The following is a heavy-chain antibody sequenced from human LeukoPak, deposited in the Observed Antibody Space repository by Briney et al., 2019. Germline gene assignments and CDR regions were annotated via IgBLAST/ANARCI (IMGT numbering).Heavy chain of an antibody. J-gene: IGHJ4*02. V-gene: IGHV4-34*01. CDR2: INHSGGT. D-gene: IGHD2-2*01. CDR3: ARGVEKYQLLN. Sequence: SETLSLTCAVYGVSFSGYYWSWIRQPPGKGLEWIGEINHSGGTNYNPSLKSRVTISVDTSKNQFSLKLSSVTAADTAVYYCARGVEKYQLLNWGQGTLVTVSS. CDR1: GVSFSGYY.